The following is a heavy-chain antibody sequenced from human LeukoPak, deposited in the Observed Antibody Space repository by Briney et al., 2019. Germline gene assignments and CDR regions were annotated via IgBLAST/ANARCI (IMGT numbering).Heavy chain of an antibody. J-gene: IGHJ4*02. V-gene: IGHV3-23*01. CDR2: TSDGGGST. CDR3: AKELWFRELSPYFDY. D-gene: IGHD3-10*01. Sequence: GGSLRLACAASGFIFTSYAMSWVRQAPGKGLEWISVTSDGGGSTYYADSVKGRFTISRDNSKNTLYLQMNSLRAEDTAVYYCAKELWFRELSPYFDYWGQGTLVTVSS. CDR1: GFIFTSYA.